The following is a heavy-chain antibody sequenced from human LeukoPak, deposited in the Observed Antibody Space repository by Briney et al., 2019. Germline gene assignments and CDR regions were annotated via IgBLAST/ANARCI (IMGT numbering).Heavy chain of an antibody. Sequence: GGSLRLSCTASGFTFGDYAMSWVRQAPGKGLEWVGFIRSKAYGGATEYAASVKGRFTISRDDSKSIAYLQMNSLKTEDTAVYYCTRVRLGYFDYWGQGTLVTVSS. CDR1: GFTFGDYA. CDR3: TRVRLGYFDY. J-gene: IGHJ4*02. D-gene: IGHD3-9*01. CDR2: IRSKAYGGAT. V-gene: IGHV3-49*04.